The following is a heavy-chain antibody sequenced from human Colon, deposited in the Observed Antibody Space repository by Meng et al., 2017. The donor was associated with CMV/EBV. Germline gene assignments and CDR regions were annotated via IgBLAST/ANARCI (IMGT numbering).Heavy chain of an antibody. CDR1: GGPFSSFA. V-gene: IGHV1-69*12. D-gene: IGHD1-26*01. Sequence: VLLVQSVAEVKKLCALVKFSCKAAGGPFSSFAISWVRQAPGQGLEWMGGLIPIFGTANYAQKFQGRVTITADESTSTAYMELSSLRSEDTAVYYCARDIDSAEGYWGQGTLVTVSS. CDR3: ARDIDSAEGY. CDR2: LIPIFGTA. J-gene: IGHJ4*02.